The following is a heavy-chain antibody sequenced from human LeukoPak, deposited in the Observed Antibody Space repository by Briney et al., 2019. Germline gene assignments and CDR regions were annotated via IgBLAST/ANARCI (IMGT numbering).Heavy chain of an antibody. D-gene: IGHD1-1*01. V-gene: IGHV1-18*01. CDR3: ARSRTYPDAFDI. CDR1: GYTFTSYG. Sequence: ASVKVSCKASGYTFTSYGISWVRQAPGQGLEWMGWISAYNGNTNYAQKLQGRVTVTTDTSTSTAYMELRSLRSDDTAVYYCARSRTYPDAFDIWGQGTMVTVSS. CDR2: ISAYNGNT. J-gene: IGHJ3*02.